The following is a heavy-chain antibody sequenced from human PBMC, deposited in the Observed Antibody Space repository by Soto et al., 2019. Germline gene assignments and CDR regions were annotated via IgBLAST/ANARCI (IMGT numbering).Heavy chain of an antibody. D-gene: IGHD5-12*01. J-gene: IGHJ4*02. Sequence: QVQLQQWGAGLLKPSETLSLTCAVNGGSFTGYYWSWVRQPPGKGLEWIGEVKDGGVTNYSPSIRSRVTISSAAPKKQFSLKVTSVTAADTAVYYCTRGQEGVVATHWDQGTLVTVSS. V-gene: IGHV4-34*01. CDR2: VKDGGVT. CDR1: GGSFTGYY. CDR3: TRGQEGVVATH.